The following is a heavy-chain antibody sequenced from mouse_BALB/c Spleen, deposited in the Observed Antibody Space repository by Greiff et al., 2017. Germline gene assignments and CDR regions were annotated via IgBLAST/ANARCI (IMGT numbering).Heavy chain of an antibody. V-gene: IGHV1-77*01. CDR3: ARRGDGYHFEV. J-gene: IGHJ1*01. Sequence: VQLQQSGAELARPGASVKLSCKASGYTFTDYYINWVKQRTGQGLEWIGEIYPGSGNTYYNEKFKGKATLTADKSSSTAYMQLSSLTSEDSAVYFCARRGDGYHFEVWGAGTTVTVSS. CDR2: IYPGSGNT. D-gene: IGHD2-3*01. CDR1: GYTFTDYY.